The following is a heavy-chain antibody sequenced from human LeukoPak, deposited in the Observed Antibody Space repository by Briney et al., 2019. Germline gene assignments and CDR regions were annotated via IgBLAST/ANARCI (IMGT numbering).Heavy chain of an antibody. J-gene: IGHJ4*02. Sequence: SETLSLTCAVYGGSFSGYYWSWIRQPPGKGLEWIGEINHSGSTNYNPSLKSRVTISVDTSKNQFSLKLSSVTAADTAVYYCARGGGNSGSYFHFDYWGQGTLVTVSS. CDR3: ARGGGNSGSYFHFDY. V-gene: IGHV4-34*01. D-gene: IGHD1-26*01. CDR2: INHSGST. CDR1: GGSFSGYY.